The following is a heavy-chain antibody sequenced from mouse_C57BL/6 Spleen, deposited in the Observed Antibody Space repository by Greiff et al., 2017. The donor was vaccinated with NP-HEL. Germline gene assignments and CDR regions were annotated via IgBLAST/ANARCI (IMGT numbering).Heavy chain of an antibody. CDR3: ARFDSSYDAMDY. Sequence: VQLKQSGPELVKPGASVKISCKASGYSFTGYYMNWVKQSPEKSLEWIGEINPSTGGTTYNQKFKAKATLTVDKSSSTAYMQLKSLTSEDSAVYYCARFDSSYDAMDYWGQGTSVTVSS. CDR2: INPSTGGT. CDR1: GYSFTGYY. J-gene: IGHJ4*01. D-gene: IGHD1-1*01. V-gene: IGHV1-42*01.